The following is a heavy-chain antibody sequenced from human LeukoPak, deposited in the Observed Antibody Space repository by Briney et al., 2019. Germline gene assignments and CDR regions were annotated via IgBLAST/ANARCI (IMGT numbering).Heavy chain of an antibody. V-gene: IGHV3-73*01. CDR2: IRSKTYTYAT. CDR1: GFTFSDSA. CDR3: TGMYREAFDI. J-gene: IGHJ3*02. D-gene: IGHD2-8*01. Sequence: GGSLRLSCAASGFTFSDSAVPWVRQASGKGLDWVGRIRSKTYTYATAYAASVKGRFTISRDDSKNTAYLQMNSLKTEDTAVYYCTGMYREAFDIWGLGTMVTVSS.